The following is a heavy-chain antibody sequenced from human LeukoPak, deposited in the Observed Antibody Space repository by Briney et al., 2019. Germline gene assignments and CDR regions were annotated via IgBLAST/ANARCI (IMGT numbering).Heavy chain of an antibody. CDR1: GGSFSGYY. J-gene: IGHJ3*02. CDR2: INYSGRT. CDR3: ARVGKYYYDRTGAFDI. Sequence: PSETLSLTCAVYGGSFSGYYWTWIRQPPGKGPEWIGEINYSGRTNYNPSLKSRVTMSVDTSKNHFSLKLSSVTAADTAIYYCARVGKYYYDRTGAFDIWSQGTMVTVSS. D-gene: IGHD3-22*01. V-gene: IGHV4-34*01.